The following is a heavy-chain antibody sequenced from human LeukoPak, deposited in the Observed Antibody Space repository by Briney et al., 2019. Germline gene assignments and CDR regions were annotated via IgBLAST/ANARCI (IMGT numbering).Heavy chain of an antibody. J-gene: IGHJ5*02. CDR2: ISSSSSTI. Sequence: GGSLRLSCAASGFDFSTYAINWVRQAPGKGLEWVSYISSSSSTIYYADSVKGRFTISRDNAKNSLYLQMNSLRAEDTAVYYCARGITISGNWFDPWGQGTLVTVSS. CDR1: GFDFSTYA. CDR3: ARGITISGNWFDP. V-gene: IGHV3-48*01. D-gene: IGHD3-3*01.